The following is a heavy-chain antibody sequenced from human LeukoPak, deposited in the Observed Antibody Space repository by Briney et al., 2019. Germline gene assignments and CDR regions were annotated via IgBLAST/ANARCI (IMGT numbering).Heavy chain of an antibody. CDR1: GFTFRTYS. D-gene: IGHD3-10*01. Sequence: GGSLRLSCVASGFTFRTYSMNWVRQAPGKGLEWVSGISWNSGSIGYADSVKGRFTISRDNAKNSLYLQMNSLRAEDTALYYCARGVIGDYWGQGTLVTVSS. CDR3: ARGVIGDY. J-gene: IGHJ4*02. CDR2: ISWNSGSI. V-gene: IGHV3-9*01.